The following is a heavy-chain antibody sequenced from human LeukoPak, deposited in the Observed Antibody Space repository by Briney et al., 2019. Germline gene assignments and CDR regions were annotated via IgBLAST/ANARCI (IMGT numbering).Heavy chain of an antibody. CDR3: AKDGQYGDYFGVCVY. J-gene: IGHJ4*02. CDR1: GFTFRSYA. CDR2: ISVSGGST. V-gene: IGHV3-23*01. D-gene: IGHD4-17*01. Sequence: GGSLSLSCAAPGFTFRSYALSWVRQPPGKGLEWFSAISVSGGSTYYAASVKGRFTISRDNSKNTLYLQMNSLRAEDTAVYYCAKDGQYGDYFGVCVYWGQGTLVTVSS.